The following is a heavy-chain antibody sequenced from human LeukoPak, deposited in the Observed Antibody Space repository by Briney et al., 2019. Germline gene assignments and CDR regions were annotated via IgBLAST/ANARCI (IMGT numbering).Heavy chain of an antibody. V-gene: IGHV1-24*01. Sequence: ASVKVSCKVSGYSVTELSMHWVRQAPGKGLKWMGGFDPEHGETVYAQKFQGRVTMTEDTSTHTAYMELSSLRSDDTAVYYCATDPVGYCNANGCYSVDYWGQGTLVTVSS. CDR3: ATDPVGYCNANGCYSVDY. D-gene: IGHD2-15*01. CDR2: FDPEHGET. CDR1: GYSVTELS. J-gene: IGHJ4*02.